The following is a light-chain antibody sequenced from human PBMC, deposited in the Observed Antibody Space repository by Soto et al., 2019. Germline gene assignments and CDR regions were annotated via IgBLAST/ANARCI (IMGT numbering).Light chain of an antibody. V-gene: IGLV2-14*01. CDR3: SSYTTSSTRV. Sequence: QSALTQPASVSGSPGQSITISCTGTSSDVGVYNYVSWYQQHPGKAPKLMIYEVSNRPSGVSNRFSGSKSGNTASLTISGLQAEDEADYYCSSYTTSSTRVFGRGTKLTVL. CDR1: SSDVGVYNY. CDR2: EVS. J-gene: IGLJ3*02.